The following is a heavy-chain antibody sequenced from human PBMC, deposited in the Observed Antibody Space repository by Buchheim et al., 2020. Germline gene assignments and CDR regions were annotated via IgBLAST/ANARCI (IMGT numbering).Heavy chain of an antibody. D-gene: IGHD3-3*01. V-gene: IGHV4-31*03. Sequence: QVQLQESGPGLVKPSQTLSLTCTVSGGSISSGGYYWSWIRQHPGKGLEWIGYIYYSGRTYYNPSLKSRVTISVDTSKNQFSLKLSSVTAADTAVYYCAREQNLYDFWSGYYTGRAVDYWGQGTL. J-gene: IGHJ4*02. CDR3: AREQNLYDFWSGYYTGRAVDY. CDR2: IYYSGRT. CDR1: GGSISSGGYY.